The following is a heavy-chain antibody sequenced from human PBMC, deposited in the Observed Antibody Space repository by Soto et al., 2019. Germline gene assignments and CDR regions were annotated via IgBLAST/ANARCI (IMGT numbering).Heavy chain of an antibody. CDR2: ISSSSSYI. CDR1: GFTFSSYS. D-gene: IGHD2-2*01. CDR3: ARGPYCSSTSCLIGYYYYYYMDV. Sequence: TGGSLRLSCAASGFTFSSYSMNWVRQAPGKGLEWVSSISSSSSYIYYADSVKGRFTISRDNAKNSLYLQMNSLRAEDTAVYYCARGPYCSSTSCLIGYYYYYYMDVWGKGTTVTVSS. V-gene: IGHV3-21*01. J-gene: IGHJ6*03.